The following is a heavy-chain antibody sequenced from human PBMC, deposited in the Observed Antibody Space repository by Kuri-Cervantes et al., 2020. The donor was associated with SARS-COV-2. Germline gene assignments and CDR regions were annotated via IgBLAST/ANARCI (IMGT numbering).Heavy chain of an antibody. CDR1: GGSISSYY. CDR3: ARILNSSGWPIDAFDI. V-gene: IGHV4-39*07. CDR2: IYYSGST. D-gene: IGHD6-19*01. Sequence: ESLKISCTVSGGSISSYYWGWIRQPPGKGLEWIGSIYYSGSTYYNPSLKSRVTISVDTSKNQFSLKLSSVTAADTAVYYCARILNSSGWPIDAFDIWGQGTMVTVSS. J-gene: IGHJ3*02.